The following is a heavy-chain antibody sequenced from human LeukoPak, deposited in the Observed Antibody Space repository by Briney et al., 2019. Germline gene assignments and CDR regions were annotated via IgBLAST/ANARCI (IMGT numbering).Heavy chain of an antibody. J-gene: IGHJ3*02. Sequence: SETLSLTCTVSGGSISSYYWSWIRQPPGKGLEWIGYIYYSGSTNYNPSLKSRVTISVDTSKNQFSLKLSSVTAADTAVYYCARAVVGATGGAFDIWGQGTMVTVPS. CDR2: IYYSGST. CDR3: ARAVVGATGGAFDI. V-gene: IGHV4-59*01. D-gene: IGHD1-26*01. CDR1: GGSISSYY.